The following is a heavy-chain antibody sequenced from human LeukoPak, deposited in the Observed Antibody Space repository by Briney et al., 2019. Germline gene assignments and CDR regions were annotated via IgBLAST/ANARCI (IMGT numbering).Heavy chain of an antibody. CDR1: GFTFDDYA. J-gene: IGHJ5*02. CDR2: ISGDGGST. CDR3: AKDGSSWEYNWVDP. V-gene: IGHV3-43*02. D-gene: IGHD6-13*01. Sequence: GGSLRLSCAASGFTFDDYAMHWVRQAPGKGLEWVSLISGDGGSTYYADSAKGRSTISRDNSKNSLYLQMNSLRTEDTALYYCAKDGSSWEYNWVDPWGQGTLVTVSS.